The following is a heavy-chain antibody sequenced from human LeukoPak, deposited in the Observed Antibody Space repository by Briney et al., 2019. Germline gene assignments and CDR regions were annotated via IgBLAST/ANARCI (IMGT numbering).Heavy chain of an antibody. J-gene: IGHJ4*02. CDR3: ARQDSSGYAYFDY. D-gene: IGHD3-22*01. CDR1: GGTFSSYA. Sequence: SVKVSCKASGGTFSSYAISWVRQAPGRGLEWMGRIIPILGIANYAQKFQGRVTITADKSTSTAYMELSSLRSEDTAVYYCARQDSSGYAYFDYWGQGTLVTVSS. CDR2: IIPILGIA. V-gene: IGHV1-69*04.